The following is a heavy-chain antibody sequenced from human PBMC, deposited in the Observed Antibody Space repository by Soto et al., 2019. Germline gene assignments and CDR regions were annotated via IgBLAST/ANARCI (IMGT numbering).Heavy chain of an antibody. CDR1: GYTFTSYG. D-gene: IGHD3-22*01. J-gene: IGHJ6*02. V-gene: IGHV1-18*04. CDR3: ARDQETGYDSSGYYYDYYYYGMDV. Sequence: VASVKVSCKASGYTFTSYGISWVRQAPGQGLEWMGWISAYNGNTNYAQKLQGRVTMTTDTSTSTAYMELRSLRSDDTAVYYCARDQETGYDSSGYYYDYYYYGMDVWGQGTTVTVSS. CDR2: ISAYNGNT.